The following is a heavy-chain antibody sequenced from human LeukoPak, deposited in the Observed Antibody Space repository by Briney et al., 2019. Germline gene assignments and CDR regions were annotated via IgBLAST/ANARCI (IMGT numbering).Heavy chain of an antibody. V-gene: IGHV1-2*04. CDR3: ARESSSIVGATTDAFDI. D-gene: IGHD1-26*01. CDR1: GYTFTGYY. CDR2: INPNSGGT. J-gene: IGHJ3*02. Sequence: ASVKVSCKASGYTFTGYYMHWVRQAPGQGLEWMGWINPNSGGTNYAQKFQGWVTMTRDTSISTAYMELSRLRSDDTAVYYCARESSSIVGATTDAFDIWGQGTMVTVSS.